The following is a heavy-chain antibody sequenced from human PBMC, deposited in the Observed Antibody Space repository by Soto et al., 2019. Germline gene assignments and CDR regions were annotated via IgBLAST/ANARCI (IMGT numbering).Heavy chain of an antibody. Sequence: ASVKVSCKASGYTFTSYGISWVRQAPGQGLEWMGWISAYNGNTNYAQKLQGRVTMTTDTSTSTAYMELRSLRSDDTAVYYCARDSPILDPPPFERYFDWSSQGDVWGQGTTVTVSS. CDR2: ISAYNGNT. CDR3: ARDSPILDPPPFERYFDWSSQGDV. J-gene: IGHJ6*02. V-gene: IGHV1-18*01. D-gene: IGHD3-9*01. CDR1: GYTFTSYG.